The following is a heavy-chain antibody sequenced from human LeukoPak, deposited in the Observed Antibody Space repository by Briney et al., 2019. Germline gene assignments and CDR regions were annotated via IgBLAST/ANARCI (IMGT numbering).Heavy chain of an antibody. V-gene: IGHV4-34*01. J-gene: IGHJ4*02. D-gene: IGHD3-22*01. CDR2: INHSGST. CDR3: ARRGDDSSGFYWGEFDY. CDR1: GGSFSGYY. Sequence: PSETLSLTCAVYGGSFSGYYWSWIRQPPGKGLEWIGEINHSGSTNYNPSLKSRVTISVDTSKNQFSLKLSSVTATDTAVYYCARRGDDSSGFYWGEFDYWGQGTLVTVSS.